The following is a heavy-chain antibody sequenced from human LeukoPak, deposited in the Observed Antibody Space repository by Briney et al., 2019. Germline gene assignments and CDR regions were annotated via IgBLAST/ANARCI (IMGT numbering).Heavy chain of an antibody. V-gene: IGHV3-23*01. CDR2: ISGSGGAT. D-gene: IGHD3-10*01. Sequence: GGSLRLSCAASGFTFNTYGMSWVRQAPGKGLEWVSGISGSGGATYYADSVKGRFTISSDDPHNTLYLQMNSLRAEDTAVYFCARGGVGYYGSGTYYLMYYFDYWGQGALVTVSS. CDR3: ARGGVGYYGSGTYYLMYYFDY. J-gene: IGHJ4*02. CDR1: GFTFNTYG.